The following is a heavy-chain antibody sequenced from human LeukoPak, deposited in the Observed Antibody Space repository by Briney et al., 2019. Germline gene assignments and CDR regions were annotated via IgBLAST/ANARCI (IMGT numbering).Heavy chain of an antibody. J-gene: IGHJ6*02. V-gene: IGHV5-51*01. Sequence: GESLKISCKASGYSFTTYWVAWVRQMPGKGLEWMGMISPGDFDTRYTPSFKGQVTISVDKSIRTAYLQWSSLKASDTAIYYCARHQGGMDVWGQGTTVTVSS. CDR3: ARHQGGMDV. CDR1: GYSFTTYW. CDR2: ISPGDFDT.